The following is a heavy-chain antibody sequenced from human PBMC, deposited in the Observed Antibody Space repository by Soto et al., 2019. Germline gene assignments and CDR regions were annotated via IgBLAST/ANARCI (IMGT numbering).Heavy chain of an antibody. CDR2: IKAYSGNI. Sequence: QLQLVQSGAEAKKPGASVKVSCKASGYTFPTSTISWVRQAPGQGLEWMGWIKAYSGNINYAQKLQGRVTMTTDTSTNTAYIELRSLTTDDTAIYYCAIADYGDDDYWGQGTLVTVSS. CDR1: GYTFPTST. D-gene: IGHD4-17*01. V-gene: IGHV1-18*01. CDR3: AIADYGDDDY. J-gene: IGHJ4*02.